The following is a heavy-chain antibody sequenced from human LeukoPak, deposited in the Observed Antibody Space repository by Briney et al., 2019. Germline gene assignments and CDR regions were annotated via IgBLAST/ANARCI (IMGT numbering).Heavy chain of an antibody. CDR2: ISDDVSRQ. V-gene: IGHV3-30-3*01. CDR1: GFTFSNYA. Sequence: GGSLRLSCAATGFTFSNYAIHWGRQAPGKGLEWVAFISDDVSRQHYADSVKGRFTISRDNSKNTLNLQMNSLRAEYTAVYYCVKDRTGTYTLDYWGQGTLVTVSS. D-gene: IGHD3-10*01. CDR3: VKDRTGTYTLDY. J-gene: IGHJ4*02.